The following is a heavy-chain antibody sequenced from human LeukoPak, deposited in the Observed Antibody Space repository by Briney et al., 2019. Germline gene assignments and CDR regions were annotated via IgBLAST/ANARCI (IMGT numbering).Heavy chain of an antibody. CDR3: ARQSTSDILTGYYYYYMDV. J-gene: IGHJ6*03. V-gene: IGHV3-21*01. CDR1: GFTFSSYS. CDR2: ISSSSSYI. D-gene: IGHD3-9*01. Sequence: PGGSLRLSCAASGFTFSSYSMNWVRQALGKGLEWVSSISSSSSYIYYADSVKGRFTISRDNAKNSLYLQMNSLRAEDTAVYYCARQSTSDILTGYYYYYMDVWGKGTTVTVSS.